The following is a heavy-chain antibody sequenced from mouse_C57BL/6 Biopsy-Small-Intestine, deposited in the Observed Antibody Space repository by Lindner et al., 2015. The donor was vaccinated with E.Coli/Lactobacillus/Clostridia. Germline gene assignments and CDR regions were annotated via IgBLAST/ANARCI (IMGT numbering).Heavy chain of an antibody. CDR3: ARDVLRDRIWYFDF. V-gene: IGHV9-3*02. Sequence: VKVSCKTSGYTFSSYAMNWVRQAPGQGLEWMGWISTNTGNPTYAQGFTGRFVFSLDTSVSTAYLHINSLKAEDTAVYYCARDVLRDRIWYFDFWGRGTLVTVSS. CDR2: ISTNTGNP. J-gene: IGHJ1*01. D-gene: IGHD1-1*01. CDR1: GYTFSSYA.